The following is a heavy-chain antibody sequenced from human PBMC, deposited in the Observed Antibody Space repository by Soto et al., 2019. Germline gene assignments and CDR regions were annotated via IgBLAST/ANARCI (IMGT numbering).Heavy chain of an antibody. CDR3: ARDLRDYYDSSGFHGGFDY. CDR1: GYTFTSYY. D-gene: IGHD3-22*01. J-gene: IGHJ4*02. CDR2: INPSGGST. V-gene: IGHV1-46*01. Sequence: ASVKVSCKASGYTFTSYYMHWVRQAPGQGLEWMGIINPSGGSTSYAQKFQGRVTMTRDTSTSTVYMELSSLRSEDTAVYYCARDLRDYYDSSGFHGGFDYWGQGTLVTVSS.